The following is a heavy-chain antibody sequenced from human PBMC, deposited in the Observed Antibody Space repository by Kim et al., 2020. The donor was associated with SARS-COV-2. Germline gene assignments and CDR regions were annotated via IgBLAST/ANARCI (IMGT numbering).Heavy chain of an antibody. Sequence: SETLSLTCSVSGGSISSYYWSWIRQPPGKGLEWIGYIYYSGSTNYNPSLKSRVTISVDTSKNQFSLKPSSVTAADTAVYYCAGGRDGYIDFDLWGRGTLVTVS. D-gene: IGHD5-12*01. CDR3: AGGRDGYIDFDL. CDR2: IYYSGST. V-gene: IGHV4-59*08. J-gene: IGHJ2*01. CDR1: GGSISSYY.